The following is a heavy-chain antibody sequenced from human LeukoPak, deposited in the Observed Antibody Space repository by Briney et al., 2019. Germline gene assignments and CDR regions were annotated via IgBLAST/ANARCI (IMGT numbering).Heavy chain of an antibody. V-gene: IGHV4-34*01. CDR2: INHSGST. J-gene: IGHJ5*02. Sequence: SETLSLTCAVYGGSFSGYYWSWIRQPPWKGLEWIGEINHSGSTNYNPSLKSRVTISVDTSKNQFSLKLSSVTAADTAVYYCARTRVGSDNIDPWGQGTLVTVSS. CDR1: GGSFSGYY. D-gene: IGHD1-1*01. CDR3: ARTRVGSDNIDP.